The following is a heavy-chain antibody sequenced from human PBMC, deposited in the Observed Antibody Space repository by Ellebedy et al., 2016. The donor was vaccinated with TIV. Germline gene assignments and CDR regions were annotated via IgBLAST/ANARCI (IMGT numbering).Heavy chain of an antibody. CDR3: ASLPHYRDSGP. D-gene: IGHD4-17*01. CDR2: INPNSGGT. V-gene: IGHV1-2*02. J-gene: IGHJ5*02. Sequence: AASVKVSCKASGYTFTGYYMHWVRQAPGQGLEWMGWINPNSGGTNSAQKFQGRVTMTRDTSISTAYMALSRLRSDETAVYYCASLPHYRDSGPWGQGTLVTVSS. CDR1: GYTFTGYY.